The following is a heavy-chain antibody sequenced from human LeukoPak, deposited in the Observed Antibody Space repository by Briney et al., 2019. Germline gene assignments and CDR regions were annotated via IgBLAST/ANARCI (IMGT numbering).Heavy chain of an antibody. Sequence: SVKVSCKASGGTFSSYAISWVRQAPGQGLEWMGRIIPILGIANYAQKFQGRVTITADKSTSTAYMELSGLRSEDTAVYYCASPYYYGSGRPNYYGMDVWGQGTTVTVSS. CDR1: GGTFSSYA. CDR3: ASPYYYGSGRPNYYGMDV. CDR2: IIPILGIA. D-gene: IGHD3-10*01. V-gene: IGHV1-69*04. J-gene: IGHJ6*02.